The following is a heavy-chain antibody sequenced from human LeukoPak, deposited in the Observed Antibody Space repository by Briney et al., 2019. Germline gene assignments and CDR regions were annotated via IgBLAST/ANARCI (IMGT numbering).Heavy chain of an antibody. J-gene: IGHJ3*02. CDR1: GYTFTSYG. Sequence: ASVKVSCKASGYTFTSYGISWVRQAPGQGLEWMGWISAYNGNTHYAQKLQGRVTMTTDTSTSTAYMELRSLRSDDTAVYYCARDGATPAPYYYDSSGYSVGYDAFDIWGQGTMVTVSS. CDR3: ARDGATPAPYYYDSSGYSVGYDAFDI. V-gene: IGHV1-18*01. CDR2: ISAYNGNT. D-gene: IGHD3-22*01.